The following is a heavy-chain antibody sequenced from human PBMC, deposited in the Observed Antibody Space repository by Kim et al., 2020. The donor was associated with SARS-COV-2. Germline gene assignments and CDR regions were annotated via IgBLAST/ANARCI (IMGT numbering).Heavy chain of an antibody. CDR2: INAGTGNT. V-gene: IGHV1-3*01. CDR1: GYTFTSYG. D-gene: IGHD2-2*01. Sequence: ASVKVSCKASGYTFTSYGMHWVFQAPGQRLEWMGWINAGTGNTKYSQKFEGRVTITRDTSASTAYMALSSPRSEDTAVYYFAKDHRACSSSTCYGEAIDYRGQGTLVTVSS. CDR3: AKDHRACSSSTCYGEAIDY. J-gene: IGHJ4*02.